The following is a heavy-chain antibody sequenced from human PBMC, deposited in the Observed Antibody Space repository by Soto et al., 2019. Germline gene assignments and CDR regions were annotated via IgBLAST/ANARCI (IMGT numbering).Heavy chain of an antibody. CDR1: GFTFSSYE. CDR3: AREYCSSTSCYWGFDY. J-gene: IGHJ4*02. D-gene: IGHD2-2*01. CDR2: ISSSGSTI. V-gene: IGHV3-48*03. Sequence: EVQLVESGGGLVQPGGSLRLSCAASGFTFSSYEMNWVRQAPGKGLEWVSYISSSGSTIYYADSVKSRFTISRDNAKNSLYLQMNSLRAEDTAVYYCAREYCSSTSCYWGFDYWGQGTLVTVSS.